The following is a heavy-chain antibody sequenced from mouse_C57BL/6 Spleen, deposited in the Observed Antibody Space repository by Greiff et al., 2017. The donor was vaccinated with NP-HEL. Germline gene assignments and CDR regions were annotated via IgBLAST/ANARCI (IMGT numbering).Heavy chain of an antibody. V-gene: IGHV1-81*01. CDR3: ARGGGDYAMDY. J-gene: IGHJ4*01. CDR1: GYTFTSYG. CDR2: IYPRSGNT. Sequence: VKLQQSGAELARPGASVKLSCKASGYTFTSYGISWVKQRTGQGLEWIGEIYPRSGNTYYNEKFKGKATLTADKSSSTAYMELRSLTSEDSAVYFCARGGGDYAMDYWGQGTSVTVSS.